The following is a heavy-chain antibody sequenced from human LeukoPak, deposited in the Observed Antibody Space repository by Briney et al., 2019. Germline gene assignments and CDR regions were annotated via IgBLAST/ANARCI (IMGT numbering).Heavy chain of an antibody. Sequence: PGGSLRLSCAASGFTFSSYWMSWVRQAPGKGLEWVANIKQDGSEKYYVDSVKGRFTISRDNAKNSLYLQMNSLRAEDTAVYYCERQPGKSGVGATPGVSLYYYYYMDVWGKGTTVTVSS. J-gene: IGHJ6*03. V-gene: IGHV3-7*01. D-gene: IGHD1-26*01. CDR2: IKQDGSEK. CDR3: ERQPGKSGVGATPGVSLYYYYYMDV. CDR1: GFTFSSYW.